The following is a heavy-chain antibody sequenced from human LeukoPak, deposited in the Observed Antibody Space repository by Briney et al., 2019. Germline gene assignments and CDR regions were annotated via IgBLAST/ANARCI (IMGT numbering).Heavy chain of an antibody. J-gene: IGHJ4*02. CDR2: ISSSSNYI. CDR3: ARSYSPFITAAGLYYCDY. V-gene: IGHV3-21*01. CDR1: GFTFSSYN. Sequence: GGSLRLSCAASGFTFSSYNMNWVRQAPGKGLEWVSSISSSSNYIYYADSVKGRFTISRDNAKNSLYLQMNSLRAEDTAVYYCARSYSPFITAAGLYYCDYWGQGTLVTVSS. D-gene: IGHD6-13*01.